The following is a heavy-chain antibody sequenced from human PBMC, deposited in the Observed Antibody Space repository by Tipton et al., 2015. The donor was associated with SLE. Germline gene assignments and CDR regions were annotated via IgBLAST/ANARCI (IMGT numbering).Heavy chain of an antibody. Sequence: TLSLTCTVSGGSISSGSYYWSWIRQPAGKGLEWIGRIYTSGGTNYNPSLKSRVTMSVDTSKNQFSLKLSSVTAADTAVYYCAQTTVTTEGWFDPWGQGTLVTVSS. CDR2: IYTSGGT. CDR1: GGSISSGSYY. D-gene: IGHD4-17*01. J-gene: IGHJ5*02. CDR3: AQTTVTTEGWFDP. V-gene: IGHV4-61*02.